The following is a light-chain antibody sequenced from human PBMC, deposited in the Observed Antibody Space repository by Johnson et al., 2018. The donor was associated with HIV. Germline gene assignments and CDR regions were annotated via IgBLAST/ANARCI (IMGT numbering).Light chain of an antibody. CDR1: RSNIGDNY. J-gene: IGLJ1*01. CDR2: ENN. Sequence: QAVLTQPPSVSAAPGQKVTISCSGNRSNIGDNYVSWYQQLPGTAPKLLIYENNKRPSGIPDRFSGSKSGTSATLGITGLQTGDEADYYCGTWDSSLRGVFGTGTKVTVL. CDR3: GTWDSSLRGV. V-gene: IGLV1-51*02.